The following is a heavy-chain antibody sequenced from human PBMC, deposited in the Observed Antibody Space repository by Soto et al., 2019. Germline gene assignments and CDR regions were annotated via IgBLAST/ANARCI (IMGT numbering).Heavy chain of an antibody. CDR3: ARVVLVGYSGYEGYFDY. V-gene: IGHV3-23*01. J-gene: IGHJ4*02. D-gene: IGHD5-12*01. Sequence: PGGSLRLSCAASGFTFSSYAMSWVRQAPGKGLEWVSAISGSGGTTYYADSVKGRFTISRDNSKNTLYLQMNSLRAEDTAVYYCARVVLVGYSGYEGYFDYWGQGTLVTVSS. CDR1: GFTFSSYA. CDR2: ISGSGGTT.